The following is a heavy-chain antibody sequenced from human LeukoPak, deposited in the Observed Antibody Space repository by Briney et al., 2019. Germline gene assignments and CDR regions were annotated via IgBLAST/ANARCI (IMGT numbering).Heavy chain of an antibody. CDR1: GGSISSYY. CDR3: ARRRAEGGSNGHYNWFDP. D-gene: IGHD6-13*01. Sequence: ESSETLSLTCTVSGGSISSYYWSWIRQPPGKGLEWIGYIYYSGNTNYNPSLESRVTISVDTSKNQFSLKLSSVTAADTAVYYCARRRAEGGSNGHYNWFDPWGQGILVTVSS. V-gene: IGHV4-59*08. CDR2: IYYSGNT. J-gene: IGHJ5*02.